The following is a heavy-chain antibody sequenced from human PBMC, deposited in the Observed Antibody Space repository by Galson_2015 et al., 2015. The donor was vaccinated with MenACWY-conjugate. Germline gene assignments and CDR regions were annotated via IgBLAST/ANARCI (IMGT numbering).Heavy chain of an antibody. CDR3: ARWDWGGSQVISYYYYYYMDV. CDR2: ISSSSSTI. V-gene: IGHV3-48*01. Sequence: SLRLSCAASGFTFSSYSMNWVRQAPGKGLEWVSYISSSSSTIYYADSVKGRFTISRDNAKNSLYLQMDSLRAEDTAVYYCARWDWGGSQVISYYYYYYMDVWGKGTTVTVSS. J-gene: IGHJ6*03. CDR1: GFTFSSYS. D-gene: IGHD1-26*01.